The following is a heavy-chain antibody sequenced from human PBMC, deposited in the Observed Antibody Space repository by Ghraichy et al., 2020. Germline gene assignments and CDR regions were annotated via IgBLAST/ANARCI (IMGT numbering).Heavy chain of an antibody. Sequence: SETLSLTCAVYGGSFSGYYWSWIRQPPGKGLEWIGEINHSGSTNYNPSLKSRVTISVDTSKNQFSLKLSSVTAADTAVYYCARGEAIFGYYYYYGMDVWGQGTTVTVSS. CDR1: GGSFSGYY. CDR2: INHSGST. CDR3: ARGEAIFGYYYYYGMDV. D-gene: IGHD3-3*01. V-gene: IGHV4-34*01. J-gene: IGHJ6*02.